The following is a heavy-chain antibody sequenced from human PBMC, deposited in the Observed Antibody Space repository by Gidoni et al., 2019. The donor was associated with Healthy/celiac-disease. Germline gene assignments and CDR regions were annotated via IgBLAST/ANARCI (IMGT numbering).Heavy chain of an antibody. CDR2: IIPTFGTA. CDR3: ARGYCSSTSCYGSPYYGMDV. CDR1: GGTFSCYA. V-gene: IGHV1-69*06. Sequence: PLVQPGAEVRKPGSSVKFSSKPSGGTFSCYAITWVRQAPGQGLEWMGGIIPTFGTANYAQKFQGRVTITADKSTSTAYMELSSLRSEDTAVYYCARGYCSSTSCYGSPYYGMDVWGQGTTVTVSS. D-gene: IGHD2-2*01. J-gene: IGHJ6*02.